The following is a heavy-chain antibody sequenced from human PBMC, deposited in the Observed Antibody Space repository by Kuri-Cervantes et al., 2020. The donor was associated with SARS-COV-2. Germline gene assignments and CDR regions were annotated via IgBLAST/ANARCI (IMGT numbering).Heavy chain of an antibody. J-gene: IGHJ5*02. V-gene: IGHV4-34*01. D-gene: IGHD2-8*01. CDR3: AKRGGYCTNGVCYPRGGWFDP. CDR2: VNHRGST. CDR1: GESFSGYY. Sequence: SETLSLTCAFYGESFSGYYWNWIRQSPGKGLQWIGEVNHRGSTNYNPSLKSRVTISVDTSSKQFSLNLSSVTAADTAVYYCAKRGGYCTNGVCYPRGGWFDPWGQGTLVTVSS.